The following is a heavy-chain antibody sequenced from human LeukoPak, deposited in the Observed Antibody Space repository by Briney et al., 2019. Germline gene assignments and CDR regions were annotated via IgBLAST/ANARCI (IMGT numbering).Heavy chain of an antibody. CDR1: GGSISSSSYY. CDR3: ARDPRTIAAAGTGVYY. Sequence: SSETLSLTCTVSGGSISSSSYYWGWIRQPPGKGLEWIGSIYYSGSTYYNPSLKSRVTISVDTSKNQFSLKLSSVTAADTAVYYCARDPRTIAAAGTGVYYWGQGTLVTVSS. D-gene: IGHD6-13*01. J-gene: IGHJ4*02. CDR2: IYYSGST. V-gene: IGHV4-39*02.